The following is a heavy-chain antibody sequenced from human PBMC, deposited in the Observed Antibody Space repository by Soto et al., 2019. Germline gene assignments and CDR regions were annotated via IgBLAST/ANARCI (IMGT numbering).Heavy chain of an antibody. CDR1: GGTFSSYA. CDR2: IIPIFGTA. CDR3: AFSADDYGDYVPLTPSE. V-gene: IGHV1-69*12. J-gene: IGHJ4*02. Sequence: QVQLVQSGAEVKKPGSSVKVSCKASGGTFSSYAISWVRQAPGQGLEWMGGIIPIFGTANYAQKFQGRVTITAXXSXSXGYMELSSLRSEDTAVYYCAFSADDYGDYVPLTPSEWGQGTLVTVSS. D-gene: IGHD4-17*01.